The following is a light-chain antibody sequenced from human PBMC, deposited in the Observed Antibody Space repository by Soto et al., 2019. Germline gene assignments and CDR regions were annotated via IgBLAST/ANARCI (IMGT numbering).Light chain of an antibody. CDR2: GNS. CDR3: QSYDSSPPYV. J-gene: IGLJ1*01. CDR1: SSNIGAGSD. V-gene: IGLV1-40*01. Sequence: QSVLTQPPSVSGAPGQRVTISCTGSSSNIGAGSDVHWYQQLPGTAPKLLIYGNSNRPSGVPDRFSGSKSGTSASLVITGLQAEDEADYYCQSYDSSPPYVFGTGTKLTVL.